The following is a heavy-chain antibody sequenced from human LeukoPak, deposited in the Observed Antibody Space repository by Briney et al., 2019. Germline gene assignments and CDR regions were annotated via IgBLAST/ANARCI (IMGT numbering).Heavy chain of an antibody. J-gene: IGHJ4*02. V-gene: IGHV1-2*02. CDR1: GYTFTGYY. CDR2: INPNSGGT. D-gene: IGHD1-7*01. Sequence: GASVKVSCKASGYTFTGYYMHWVRQAPGQGLEWMGWINPNSGGTNYAQKLQGRVTMTTDTSTSTAYMELRCLRSDDTAVYYCARCLGLELWAADDYWGQGTLVTVSS. CDR3: ARCLGLELWAADDY.